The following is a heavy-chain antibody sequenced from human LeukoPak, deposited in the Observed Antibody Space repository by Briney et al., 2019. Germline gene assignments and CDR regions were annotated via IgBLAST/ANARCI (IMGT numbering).Heavy chain of an antibody. CDR1: GYTFTSYY. CDR2: INPSGGST. D-gene: IGHD3-10*01. V-gene: IGHV1-46*03. CDR3: ASTPYYYGSGSPNWFDP. J-gene: IGHJ5*02. Sequence: GASVKVSCKASGYTFTSYYMHWVRQAPGQELEWMGIINPSGGSTSYAQKFQGRVTMTRDTSTSTVYMELSSLRSEDTAVYYCASTPYYYGSGSPNWFDPWGQGTLVTVSS.